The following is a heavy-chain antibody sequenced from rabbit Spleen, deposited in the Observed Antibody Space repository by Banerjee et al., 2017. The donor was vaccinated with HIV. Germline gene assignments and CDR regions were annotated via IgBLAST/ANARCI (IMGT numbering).Heavy chain of an antibody. D-gene: IGHD8-1*01. CDR1: GFSFSNSAY. Sequence: QEQLEESGGDLVKPGASLTLTCTASGFSFSNSAYMCWVRQAPGKGLEWISCIAGSSSGFTYSASWAKGRFTSSKTSSTTVTLQMPSLTAADAAAYFCARDAGSSFSSYGMDLWGPGTLVTVS. CDR2: IAGSSSGFT. CDR3: ARDAGSSFSSYGMDL. V-gene: IGHV1S45*01. J-gene: IGHJ6*01.